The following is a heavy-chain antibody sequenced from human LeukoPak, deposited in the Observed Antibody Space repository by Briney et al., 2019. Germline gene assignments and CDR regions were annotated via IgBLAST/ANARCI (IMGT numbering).Heavy chain of an antibody. CDR2: INHSGST. V-gene: IGHV4-34*01. CDR3: AREKVAPYGFDY. CDR1: GGSFSGYY. J-gene: IGHJ4*02. Sequence: SETLSLTCAVYGGSFSGYYWSWIRQPPGKGLEWIGEINHSGSTNYNPSLKSRVTISVDTSKNQFSLKLSSVTAADTAVYYCAREKVAPYGFDYWGQGTLVTVSS. D-gene: IGHD2-15*01.